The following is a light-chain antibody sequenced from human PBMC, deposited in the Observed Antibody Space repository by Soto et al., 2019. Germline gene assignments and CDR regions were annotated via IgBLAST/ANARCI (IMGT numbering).Light chain of an antibody. CDR3: QQYGSSSWT. J-gene: IGKJ1*01. V-gene: IGKV3-20*01. CDR2: GAS. CDR1: QSISSMY. Sequence: EIGLTQSPGTLSLSPGERATLSCRASQSISSMYLAWYQHKPGQAPRLLIYGASSRATGIPDRFSGSGSGTDFTLTISRLEPEDFAVYYCQQYGSSSWTFGQGTKVEIK.